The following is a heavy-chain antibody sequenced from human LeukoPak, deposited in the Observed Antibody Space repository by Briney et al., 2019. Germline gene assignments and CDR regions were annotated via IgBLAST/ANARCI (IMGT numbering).Heavy chain of an antibody. CDR3: AREGGPYRPLDY. CDR2: VNLQGST. J-gene: IGHJ4*02. Sequence: PSVTLSLTCGVSGGSITNTNYWTWVRQPPGKGLEWIGEVNLQGSTNYNPSLMGRVAISVDTSENHISLQLTSVTAADTAVYYCAREGGPYRPLDYSGQGTLVTVSS. CDR1: GGSITNTNY. V-gene: IGHV4-4*02.